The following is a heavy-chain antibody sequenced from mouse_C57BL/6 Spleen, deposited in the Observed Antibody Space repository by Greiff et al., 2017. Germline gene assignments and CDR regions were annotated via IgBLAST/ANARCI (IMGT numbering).Heavy chain of an antibody. CDR1: GYTFTDYE. CDR2: LDPETGGT. CDR3: TRVTPDAY. D-gene: IGHD2-12*01. J-gene: IGHJ3*01. Sequence: QVHVKQPGAELVRPGASVTLSCKASGYTFTDYEMHWVKQTPVHGLEWIGALDPETGGTAYNQKFKGKAILTADKSSSTAYMELRSLTSEDSAVYYCTRVTPDAYWGQGTVVTGSA. V-gene: IGHV1-15*01.